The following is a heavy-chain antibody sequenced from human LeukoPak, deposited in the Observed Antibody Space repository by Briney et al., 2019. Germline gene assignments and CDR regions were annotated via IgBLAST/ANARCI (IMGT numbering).Heavy chain of an antibody. J-gene: IGHJ4*02. D-gene: IGHD4/OR15-4a*01. Sequence: GGSLRLSCTVSGFTVSSNSMSWVRQAPGEGLEWVSFIYSDNTHYSDSVKGRFTTSRDNSKNTLYLQMNSLRAEDTAVYYCARRAGAYSHPYDYWGQGTLVTVSS. CDR2: IYSDNT. V-gene: IGHV3-53*01. CDR1: GFTVSSNS. CDR3: ARRAGAYSHPYDY.